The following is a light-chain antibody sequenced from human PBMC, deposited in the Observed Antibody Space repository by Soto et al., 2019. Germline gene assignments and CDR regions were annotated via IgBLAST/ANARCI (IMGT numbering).Light chain of an antibody. CDR1: QSVTNNF. J-gene: IGKJ2*01. CDR2: GIS. CDR3: QQYITLPHT. Sequence: ENVLTQSPGTLSLSPGERATLSCRPSQSVTNNFFAWYQQKPGQAPRLLIYGISSRATGIPDRFSGSGSGTDFTLTISRLEPEDFVVYYCQQYITLPHTFGQGTKLEVK. V-gene: IGKV3-20*01.